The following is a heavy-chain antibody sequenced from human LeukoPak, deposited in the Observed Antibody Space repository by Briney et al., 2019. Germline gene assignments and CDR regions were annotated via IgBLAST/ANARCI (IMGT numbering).Heavy chain of an antibody. CDR1: GFAVSSNY. V-gene: IGHV3-66*01. CDR2: IYSGGTT. D-gene: IGHD4-17*01. Sequence: GGSLRLSCAASGFAVSSNYMYWVRQAPGKGLEWVSLIYSGGTTYYADSAKGRFTISRDNSKNTLYLQMNSLRVEDTAVYYCAREVKLSRTTVTTSAYWGQGTLVTVSS. CDR3: AREVKLSRTTVTTSAY. J-gene: IGHJ4*02.